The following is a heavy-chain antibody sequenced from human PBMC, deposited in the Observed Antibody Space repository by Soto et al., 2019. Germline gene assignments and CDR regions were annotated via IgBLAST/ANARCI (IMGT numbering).Heavy chain of an antibody. D-gene: IGHD6-19*01. J-gene: IGHJ5*02. V-gene: IGHV4-39*02. CDR1: GGSISSGSYY. Sequence: SETLSLTCTVSGGSISSGSYYWGWFGRPPGKGLEWIGSIYYSGSTYYNPSLKSRVTISVDTSKNQFSLKLSSVTAADTPVYYCARDGYSSGWGNWFDPWGQGTLVTVSS. CDR3: ARDGYSSGWGNWFDP. CDR2: IYYSGST.